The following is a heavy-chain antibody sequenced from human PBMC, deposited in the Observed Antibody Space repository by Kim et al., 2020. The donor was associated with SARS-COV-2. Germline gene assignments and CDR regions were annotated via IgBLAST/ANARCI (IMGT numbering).Heavy chain of an antibody. CDR3: ARLNYDFWSGYYSYFDY. J-gene: IGHJ4*02. V-gene: IGHV4-39*01. CDR2: IYYSGST. Sequence: SETLSLTCTVSGGSISSSSYYWGWIRQPPGKGLEWIGSIYYSGSTYYNPSLKSRVTISVDTSKNQFSLKLSSVTAADTAVYYCARLNYDFWSGYYSYFDYWGQGTLVTVSS. CDR1: GGSISSSSYY. D-gene: IGHD3-3*01.